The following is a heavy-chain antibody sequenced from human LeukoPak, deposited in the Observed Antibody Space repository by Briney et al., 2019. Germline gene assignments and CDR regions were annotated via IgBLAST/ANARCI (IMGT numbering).Heavy chain of an antibody. D-gene: IGHD3-22*01. CDR1: GGSFSGYY. CDR2: IYYSGST. V-gene: IGHV4-59*01. Sequence: SETLSLTCAVYGGSFSGYYWSWIRQPPGKGLEWIGYIYYSGSTNYNPSLKSRVTISVDTSKNQFSLKLSSVTAADTAVYYCARNSGSWGDAFDIWGQGTMVTVSS. CDR3: ARNSGSWGDAFDI. J-gene: IGHJ3*02.